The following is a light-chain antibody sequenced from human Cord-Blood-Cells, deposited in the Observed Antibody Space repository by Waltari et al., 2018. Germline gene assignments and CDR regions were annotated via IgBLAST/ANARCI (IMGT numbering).Light chain of an antibody. CDR1: QSVSSSY. CDR2: GAS. CDR3: QQYGSSHFT. V-gene: IGKV3-20*01. J-gene: IGKJ3*01. Sequence: EIVLTQSPGTLSLSPGERATIPCRASQSVSSSYLAWYQQKPGQAPRLLIYGASSRATGIPDRFSGSGSGTDFTLTISRLEPEDFAVYYCQQYGSSHFTFGPGTKVDIK.